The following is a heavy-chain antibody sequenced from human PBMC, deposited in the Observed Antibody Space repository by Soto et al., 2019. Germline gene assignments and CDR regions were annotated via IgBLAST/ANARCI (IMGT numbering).Heavy chain of an antibody. D-gene: IGHD7-27*01. V-gene: IGHV3-7*01. J-gene: IGHJ4*02. CDR3: ARDPAWGALDY. CDR1: GLSFSTSW. CDR2: IGPGRSEE. Sequence: EVQLVESGGGLVQPGGSLRLSCAASGLSFSTSWMSWVRQAPGKGLEWVAKIGPGRSEESYVDSVKGRFTITRDNPKNSPFLQMNSLRADDTAVYYCARDPAWGALDYWGQGALVIVSS.